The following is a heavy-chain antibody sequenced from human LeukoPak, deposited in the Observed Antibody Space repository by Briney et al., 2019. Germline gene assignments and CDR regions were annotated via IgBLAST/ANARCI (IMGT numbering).Heavy chain of an antibody. J-gene: IGHJ4*02. Sequence: SETLSLTCAVYGGSFSGYYWSWIRQPPGKGLEWIGYIYYSGSTYYNPSLKSRVTISVDTSKNQFSLKLSSVTAADTAVYYCARADYDILTGYYPLGYWGQGTLVTVSS. CDR2: IYYSGST. V-gene: IGHV4-34*09. CDR1: GGSFSGYY. D-gene: IGHD3-9*01. CDR3: ARADYDILTGYYPLGY.